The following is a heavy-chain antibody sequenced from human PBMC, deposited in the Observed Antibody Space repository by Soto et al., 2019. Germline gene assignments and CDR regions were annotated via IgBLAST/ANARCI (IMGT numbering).Heavy chain of an antibody. J-gene: IGHJ6*02. CDR1: GGSFSGYY. D-gene: IGHD2-2*03. V-gene: IGHV4-34*01. Sequence: SETLSLTCAVYGGSFSGYYWSWIRQPPGKGLEWIGEINHSGSTNYNPSLKSRVTISVDTSKNQFSLKLSSVTAADTAVYYCARGNGYCSSTSCTQYYYYGMDVWGQGTTVTVSS. CDR2: INHSGST. CDR3: ARGNGYCSSTSCTQYYYYGMDV.